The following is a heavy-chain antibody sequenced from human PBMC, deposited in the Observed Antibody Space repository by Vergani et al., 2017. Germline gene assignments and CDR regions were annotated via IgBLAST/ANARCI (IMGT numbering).Heavy chain of an antibody. D-gene: IGHD5-12*01. J-gene: IGHJ6*02. CDR3: AKANPRNSGYDYLYYYHAMDV. CDR1: GFTFNHYA. CDR2: ISGSGGST. V-gene: IGHV3-23*01. Sequence: EVQLLESGGDLVPPGGSLRLSCAASGFTFNHYAMNWVRQAPGKGLEWVLGISGSGGSTYYAGTVKGRFTISRDSSKNTLYIQMNSLSARDMAVYYCAKANPRNSGYDYLYYYHAMDVWGQGTTVTVSS.